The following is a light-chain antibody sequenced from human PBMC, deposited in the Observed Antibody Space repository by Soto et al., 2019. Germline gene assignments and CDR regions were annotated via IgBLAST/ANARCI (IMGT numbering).Light chain of an antibody. CDR3: QQANTFPFT. CDR2: AAS. J-gene: IGKJ2*01. Sequence: DIQMTQSPSSVSASIGDRVTITCRASQHISTWLVWYQQKAGKAPQLLIYAASSLQSGVPSRSSGSGSGTDFTLTISSLQPDDSATYYCQQANTFPFTFGQGTRLEI. CDR1: QHISTW. V-gene: IGKV1-12*01.